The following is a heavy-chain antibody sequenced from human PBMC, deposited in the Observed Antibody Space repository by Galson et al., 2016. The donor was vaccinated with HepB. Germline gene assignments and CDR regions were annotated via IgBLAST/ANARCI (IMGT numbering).Heavy chain of an antibody. J-gene: IGHJ6*04. CDR3: VQGSTAPAV. CDR1: GFTFSNYG. CDR2: ISRSGDST. V-gene: IGHV3-23*01. Sequence: SLRLSCAASGFTFSNYGMTWDRQAPGKGLEVVSSISRSGDSTDYADSVKGRFTISRDNSKNTLSLQMNSLTADDTAIYYCVQGSTAPAVWGKGTTVTVSS. D-gene: IGHD1-26*01.